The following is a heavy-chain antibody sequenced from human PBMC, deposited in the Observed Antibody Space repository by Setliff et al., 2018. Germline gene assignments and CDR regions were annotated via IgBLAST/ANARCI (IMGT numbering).Heavy chain of an antibody. Sequence: GGSLRPSCAASGFTLRSYWMSWVRQAPGKGLEWVANIKEDGSETYYGGSVKGRFTISRDNAKNSLYLQMNSLRVEDTAVYYCVNSYRGYDDYPDYWGQGTLVTVSS. CDR3: VNSYRGYDDYPDY. CDR2: IKEDGSET. V-gene: IGHV3-7*03. CDR1: GFTLRSYW. D-gene: IGHD3-16*02. J-gene: IGHJ4*02.